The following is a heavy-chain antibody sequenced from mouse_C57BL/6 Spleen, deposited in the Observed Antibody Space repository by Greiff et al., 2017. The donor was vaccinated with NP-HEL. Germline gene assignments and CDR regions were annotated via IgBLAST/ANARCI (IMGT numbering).Heavy chain of an antibody. CDR3: VRHKDYYGSSLMDY. D-gene: IGHD1-1*01. J-gene: IGHJ4*01. V-gene: IGHV10-1*01. CDR1: GFSFNTYA. CDR2: IRSKSNNYAT. Sequence: EVQLVESGGGLVQPKGSLKLSCAASGFSFNTYAMNWVRQAPGKGLEWVARIRSKSNNYATYYADSVKDRFTISRDDSESMLYLQMNNLKTEDTAMYYCVRHKDYYGSSLMDYWGQGTSVTVSS.